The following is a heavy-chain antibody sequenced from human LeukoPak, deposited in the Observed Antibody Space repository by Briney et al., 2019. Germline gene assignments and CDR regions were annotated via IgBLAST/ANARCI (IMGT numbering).Heavy chain of an antibody. CDR3: ARGPVGAIGHYFDH. CDR2: IYSGGTT. J-gene: IGHJ4*02. V-gene: IGHV3-53*01. Sequence: PGGSLRLSCAASGFTVSGTYMSWVRQAPGKGLEWVSVIYSGGTTYYADSVKGRFTISRDNSKNTLYLQMNSLRAEDTAVYYCARGPVGAIGHYFDHWGQGTLVTVSS. D-gene: IGHD1-26*01. CDR1: GFTVSGTY.